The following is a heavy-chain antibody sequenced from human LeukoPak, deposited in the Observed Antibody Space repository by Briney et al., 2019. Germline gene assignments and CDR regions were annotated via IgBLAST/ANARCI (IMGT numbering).Heavy chain of an antibody. Sequence: PGGSLRLSCAASGFTFSSYSMNWVRQAPGKGLEWVSSISSSSSYIYYADSVKGRFTISRDNAKNSLYLQMNSLRAEDTAVYYCARRKNLDGSGTYYNGNFDYWGQGTLVTVSS. CDR3: ARRKNLDGSGTYYNGNFDY. J-gene: IGHJ4*02. CDR1: GFTFSSYS. D-gene: IGHD3-10*01. CDR2: ISSSSSYI. V-gene: IGHV3-21*01.